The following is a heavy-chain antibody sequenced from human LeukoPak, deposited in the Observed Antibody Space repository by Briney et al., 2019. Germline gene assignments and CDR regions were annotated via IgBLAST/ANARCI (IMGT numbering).Heavy chain of an antibody. V-gene: IGHV4-39*01. J-gene: IGHJ4*02. D-gene: IGHD3-22*01. CDR2: IYYSGST. CDR3: ARHSGYYHYFDY. CDR1: GGSISSSSYY. Sequence: SETLSLTCTASGGSISSSSYYWGWIRQPPGKGLEWIGSIYYSGSTYYNPSLKSRVTISVDTSKNQFSLKLSSVTAADTAVYYRARHSGYYHYFDYWGQGTLVTVSS.